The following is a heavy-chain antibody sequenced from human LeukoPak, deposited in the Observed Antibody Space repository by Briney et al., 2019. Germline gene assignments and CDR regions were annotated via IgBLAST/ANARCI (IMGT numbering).Heavy chain of an antibody. D-gene: IGHD3-10*01. V-gene: IGHV3-23*01. J-gene: IGHJ3*02. Sequence: GGSLRLSCAASGFTFSSYAMSWVRQAPGKGLEWVSAISGSGGSTYYADSVKGRFTISRDNSKNTLYLQMNSPRAEDTAVYYCAKDLKPDFTGYAFDIWGQGTMVTVSS. CDR3: AKDLKPDFTGYAFDI. CDR1: GFTFSSYA. CDR2: ISGSGGST.